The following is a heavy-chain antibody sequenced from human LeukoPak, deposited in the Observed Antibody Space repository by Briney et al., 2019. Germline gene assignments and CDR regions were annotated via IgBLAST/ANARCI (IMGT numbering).Heavy chain of an antibody. V-gene: IGHV3-21*01. D-gene: IGHD4-11*01. CDR1: GFTFSTYV. Sequence: GGSLRLSCAASGFTFSTYVMSWVRRAPGKGLEWVSSISSSSSYIYYADSVKGRFTISRDNAKNSLYLQMNSLRAEDTAVYYCARGRDSNYAPLDYWGQGTLVTVSS. CDR2: ISSSSSYI. CDR3: ARGRDSNYAPLDY. J-gene: IGHJ4*02.